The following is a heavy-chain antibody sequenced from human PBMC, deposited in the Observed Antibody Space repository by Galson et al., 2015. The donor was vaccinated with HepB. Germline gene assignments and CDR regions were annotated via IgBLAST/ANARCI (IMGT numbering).Heavy chain of an antibody. CDR2: ISSSSSTI. CDR3: AREPNYKLERTPAFDI. Sequence: SLRLSCAASGFTFSSYSMNWVRQAPGKGLEWVSYISSSSSTIYYADSVKGRFTISRDNAKNSLYLQMNSLRDEDTAVYYCAREPNYKLERTPAFDIWGQGTMVTVSS. CDR1: GFTFSSYS. D-gene: IGHD1-1*01. J-gene: IGHJ3*02. V-gene: IGHV3-48*02.